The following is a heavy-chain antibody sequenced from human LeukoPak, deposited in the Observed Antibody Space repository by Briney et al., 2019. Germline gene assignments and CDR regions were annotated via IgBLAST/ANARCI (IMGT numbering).Heavy chain of an antibody. D-gene: IGHD3-10*01. J-gene: IGHJ4*02. V-gene: IGHV3-23*01. CDR1: GFTFSNYA. CDR2: ISGSGGGI. Sequence: GGSLRLSCAASGFTFSNYAMTWVRRAPGKGLEWVSVISGSGGGIYYADFVKGRFTISRDNSKNTLYLQMNSLSVEDTAAYYCAKAYGSGSNGVYHFDYWGQGTLVTVSS. CDR3: AKAYGSGSNGVYHFDY.